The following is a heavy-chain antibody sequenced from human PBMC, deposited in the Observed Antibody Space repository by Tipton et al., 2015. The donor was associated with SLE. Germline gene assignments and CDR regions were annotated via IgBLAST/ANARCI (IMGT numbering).Heavy chain of an antibody. CDR3: ARSMLTTKRVFDY. Sequence: TLSLTCTVSGDSITSSGYYWGWIRQPPGKGLEWIGSISYSGYSYFNPSLKSRVSISRDTPKNQFSLKLTSVTAADTAVYYCARSMLTTKRVFDYWGQGTLVTVSS. CDR1: GDSITSSGYY. V-gene: IGHV4-39*07. CDR2: ISYSGYS. D-gene: IGHD3-16*01. J-gene: IGHJ4*02.